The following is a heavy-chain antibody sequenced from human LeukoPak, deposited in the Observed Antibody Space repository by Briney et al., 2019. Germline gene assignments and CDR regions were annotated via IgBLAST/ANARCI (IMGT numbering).Heavy chain of an antibody. D-gene: IGHD2-2*01. J-gene: IGHJ4*02. CDR2: ISGSGGST. V-gene: IGHV3-23*01. Sequence: GGSLRLSCTASGFTFSTYAMSWVRQAPGEGLEWVSGISGSGGSTYYTDSVKGRFTIPRGNSKNTLHLQMSSLRAEDTALYYCVKDRCDRTTCPEVWGQGTLVTVSS. CDR3: VKDRCDRTTCPEV. CDR1: GFTFSTYA.